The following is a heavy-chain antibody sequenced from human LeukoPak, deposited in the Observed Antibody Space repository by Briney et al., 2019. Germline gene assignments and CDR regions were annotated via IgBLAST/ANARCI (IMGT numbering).Heavy chain of an antibody. D-gene: IGHD5-18*01. CDR3: ARGIYSNSDTAMDPTPFDY. CDR1: GGSISSGGYY. J-gene: IGHJ4*02. V-gene: IGHV4-31*03. CDR2: IYYSGST. Sequence: SETLSLTCTVSGGSISSGGYYWSWIRQHPGKGLEWIGYIYYSGSTYYNPSLKSRVTISVDTSKNQFSLKLSSVTAADTAVYYCARGIYSNSDTAMDPTPFDYWGQGTLVTVSS.